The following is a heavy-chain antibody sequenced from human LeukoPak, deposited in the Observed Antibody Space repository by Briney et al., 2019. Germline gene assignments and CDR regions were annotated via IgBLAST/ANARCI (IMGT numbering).Heavy chain of an antibody. CDR3: ARVFWELLENNYYFDY. V-gene: IGHV7-4-1*02. Sequence: ASVKVSCKASGYTFTSYAMNWVRQAPGQGLEWMGWINTNTGNPTYAQGFTGRFVFSLDTSVSTAYLQISSLKAEDTAVYYCARVFWELLENNYYFDYWGQGTLVTVSS. CDR1: GYTFTSYA. J-gene: IGHJ4*02. D-gene: IGHD1-26*01. CDR2: INTNTGNP.